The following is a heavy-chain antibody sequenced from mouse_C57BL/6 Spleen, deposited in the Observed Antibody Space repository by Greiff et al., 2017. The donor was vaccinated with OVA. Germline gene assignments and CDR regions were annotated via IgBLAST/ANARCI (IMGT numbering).Heavy chain of an antibody. CDR1: GFTFSDYG. J-gene: IGHJ3*01. V-gene: IGHV5-17*01. CDR2: ISSGSSTI. CDR3: ARHNWDGRFAY. Sequence: EVKLMESGGGLVKPGGSLKLSCAASGFTFSDYGMHWVRQAPEKGLEWVAYISSGSSTIYYADTVKGRFTISRDTATNTLFLQRSSLRSEDTAMYYCARHNWDGRFAYWGQGTLVTVSA. D-gene: IGHD4-1*01.